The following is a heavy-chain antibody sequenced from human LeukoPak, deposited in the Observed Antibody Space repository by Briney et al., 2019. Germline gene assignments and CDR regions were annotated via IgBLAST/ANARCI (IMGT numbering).Heavy chain of an antibody. CDR2: MYRSGST. J-gene: IGHJ4*02. D-gene: IGHD1/OR15-1a*01. CDR3: ARGGRLEQMKYFDY. CDR1: SYSISSAYY. V-gene: IGHV4-38-2*02. Sequence: SETLSLTCTVSSYSISSAYYWGWIRQPPGKGLEWIGSMYRSGSTYYNPSLKSRVTISVDTSKNQFSLKLSSVTAADTAVYYCARGGRLEQMKYFDYWGQGTLVTVSS.